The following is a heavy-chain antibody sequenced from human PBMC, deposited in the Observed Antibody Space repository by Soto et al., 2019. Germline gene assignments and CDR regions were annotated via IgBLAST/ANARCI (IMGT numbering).Heavy chain of an antibody. D-gene: IGHD5-18*01. CDR2: IYYSGNT. Sequence: PSETLSLTCTVSGGSVSSGDYYWSCIRQPPGKGLEWIGYIYYSGNTNYNPSLKSRVIISVDTSKNLFSLKLTSVTAADTAVYYCARIPVDTSMIYWLDPWGQGTLVTVSS. CDR1: GGSVSSGDYY. J-gene: IGHJ5*02. V-gene: IGHV4-61*08. CDR3: ARIPVDTSMIYWLDP.